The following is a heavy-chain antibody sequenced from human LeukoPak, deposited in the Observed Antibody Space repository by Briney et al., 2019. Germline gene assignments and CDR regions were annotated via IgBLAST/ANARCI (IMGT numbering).Heavy chain of an antibody. CDR2: INPNSGGT. CDR1: GYTFTGHY. V-gene: IGHV1-2*02. CDR3: ARVTDYGDYGPSDYFDY. Sequence: ASVKVSCKASGYTFTGHYMHWVRQAPGQGLEWMGWINPNSGGTNYAQKFQDRVTMTRDTSISTAYMELRRLRSDDTAVYYCARVTDYGDYGPSDYFDYWGQGTLVTVSS. D-gene: IGHD4-17*01. J-gene: IGHJ4*02.